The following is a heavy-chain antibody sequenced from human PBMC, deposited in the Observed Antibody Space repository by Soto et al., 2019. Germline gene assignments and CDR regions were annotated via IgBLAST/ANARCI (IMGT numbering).Heavy chain of an antibody. CDR1: GFTFGDYA. D-gene: IGHD3-22*01. Sequence: VRLSCTASGFTFGDYAMSWVRQAPGKGLEWVGFIRSEACGGTTEYAASVKGRFTISRDESKSIAYLPMNSLKTEDTAVYYCTSPDDYYDSSGSSFDYWGPGTLVTVSS. CDR3: TSPDDYYDSSGSSFDY. CDR2: IRSEACGGTT. J-gene: IGHJ4*02. V-gene: IGHV3-49*04.